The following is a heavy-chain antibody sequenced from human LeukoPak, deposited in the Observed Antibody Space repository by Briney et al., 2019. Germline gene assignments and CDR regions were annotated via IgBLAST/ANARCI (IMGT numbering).Heavy chain of an antibody. J-gene: IGHJ4*02. CDR3: ARVGEQYSSSLFVY. D-gene: IGHD6-13*01. CDR2: IYSSGSS. V-gene: IGHV4-4*07. CDR1: GGSISSYY. Sequence: SETLSLTCTVSGGSISSYYWSWIRQPAGKGLEWIGRIYSSGSSIYNPSLKSRVTMSVDTSNNQFSLKLSSVTAADTAVYYCARVGEQYSSSLFVYWGQGTLVTVSS.